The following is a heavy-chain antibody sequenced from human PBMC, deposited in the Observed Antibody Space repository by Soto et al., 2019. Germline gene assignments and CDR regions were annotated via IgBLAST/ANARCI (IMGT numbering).Heavy chain of an antibody. Sequence: GASVTVSCTVSGGALRSYAISCVRHAPGQGLEWMGGIIPIFGTANYAQKFQGRVTITADESTSTAYMELSSLRSGDTAVYYRALRHTDCTKGVCLFDPWGQGTVVTVSS. CDR1: GGALRSYA. D-gene: IGHD2-8*01. CDR3: ALRHTDCTKGVCLFDP. J-gene: IGHJ5*02. V-gene: IGHV1-69*13. CDR2: IIPIFGTA.